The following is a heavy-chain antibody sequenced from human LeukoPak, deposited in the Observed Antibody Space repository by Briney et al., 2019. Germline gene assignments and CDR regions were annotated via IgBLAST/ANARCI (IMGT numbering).Heavy chain of an antibody. D-gene: IGHD1-26*01. CDR3: AKDHEELGGLFDY. CDR2: ISGSGGST. CDR1: GFTFSSYA. V-gene: IGHV3-23*01. J-gene: IGHJ4*02. Sequence: GGSLRLSCAASGFTFSSYAMSWVRQAPGKGLEWVSAISGSGGSTYYADSVKGRFTICRDNSKNTLYLQMNSLRAEDTAVYYCAKDHEELGGLFDYWGQGTLVTVSS.